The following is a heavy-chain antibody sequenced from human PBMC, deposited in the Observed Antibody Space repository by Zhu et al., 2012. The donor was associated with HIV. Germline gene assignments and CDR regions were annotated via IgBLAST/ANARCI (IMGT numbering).Heavy chain of an antibody. Sequence: QVQLQQWGAGLLKPSETLSLTCAVYGGSFSGYYWGWIRQPPGKGLEWIGEINRSGDTNYNPSLKSRVTISVDTSKNQFSLKLNSVTAADTAVYYCARGYGSGIIXTTWGQGTLVHRVL. J-gene: IGHJ4*02. D-gene: IGHD3-10*01. CDR3: ARGYGSGIIXTT. CDR2: INRSGDT. V-gene: IGHV4-34*01. CDR1: GGSFSGYY.